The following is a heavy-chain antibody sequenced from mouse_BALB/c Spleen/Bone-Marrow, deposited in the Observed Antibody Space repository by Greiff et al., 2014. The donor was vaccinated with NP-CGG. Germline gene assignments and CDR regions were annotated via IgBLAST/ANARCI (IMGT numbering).Heavy chain of an antibody. D-gene: IGHD1-1*01. CDR3: APYYYGRWFTY. CDR1: GFNIKDPY. Sequence: VQLKQSGAEIVKPGASVKLSCTASGFNIKDPYMHWVKQRPEQGLEWIGRIDPANGNTKYDPKFQGKATITADTSSNTAYLQLSSLTSEDTAVYYCAPYYYGRWFTYWGQGTLVTVSA. V-gene: IGHV14-3*02. J-gene: IGHJ3*01. CDR2: IDPANGNT.